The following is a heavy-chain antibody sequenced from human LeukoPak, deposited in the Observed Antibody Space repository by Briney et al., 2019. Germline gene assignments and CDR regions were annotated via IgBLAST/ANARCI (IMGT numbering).Heavy chain of an antibody. CDR2: IYHSGST. CDR1: GXSISGYQ. CDR3: ARDQGAFYSRSWLDY. Sequence: PSETLSLTCTVSGXSISGYQWSWIRQPPGKGLEWIGYIYHSGSTNYNPSLKSRVTISVDTSKNQFSLRLTSVTAADTAVYYCARDQGAFYSRSWLDYWGQGTLVTVSS. V-gene: IGHV4-59*01. J-gene: IGHJ4*02. D-gene: IGHD6-13*01.